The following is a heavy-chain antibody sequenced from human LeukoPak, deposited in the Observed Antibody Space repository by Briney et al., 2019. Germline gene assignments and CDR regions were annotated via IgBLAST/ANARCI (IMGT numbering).Heavy chain of an antibody. CDR3: ARILAGSYYYYYGMDV. CDR2: IYYSGST. CDR1: GGSFSGYY. J-gene: IGHJ6*02. V-gene: IGHV4-59*08. D-gene: IGHD2-15*01. Sequence: SETLSLTCAVYGGSFSGYYWSWIRQPPGKGLEWIGYIYYSGSTNYNPSLKSRVSISVDTSKNQFSLKLSSVTAADTAVYYCARILAGSYYYYYGMDVWGQGTTVTVSS.